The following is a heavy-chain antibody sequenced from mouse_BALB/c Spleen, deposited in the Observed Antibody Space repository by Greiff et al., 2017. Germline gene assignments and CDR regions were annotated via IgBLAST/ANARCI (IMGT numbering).Heavy chain of an antibody. D-gene: IGHD1-1*01. CDR2: IYPGDGDT. CDR3: ARSRDYYGSRPFAY. CDR1: GYAFSSSW. V-gene: IGHV1-82*01. Sequence: QVQLQQSGPELVKPGASVKISCKASGYAFSSSWMNWVKQRPGQGLEWIGRIYPGDGDTNYNGKFKGKATLTADKSSSTAYMQLSSLTSVDSAVYFCARSRDYYGSRPFAYWGQGTLVTVSA. J-gene: IGHJ3*01.